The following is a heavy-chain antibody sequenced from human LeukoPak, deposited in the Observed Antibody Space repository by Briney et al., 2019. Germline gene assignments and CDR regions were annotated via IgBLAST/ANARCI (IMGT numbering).Heavy chain of an antibody. D-gene: IGHD3-3*01. Sequence: PGGSLRLSCAASGSTFSSYSMNWVRQAPGKGLEWVSSISSSSSYIYYADSVKGRFTISRDNAKNSLYLQMNSLRAEDTAVSYCASYDFWSGYLVDDAFDIWGQGTMVTVSS. CDR2: ISSSSSYI. CDR1: GSTFSSYS. CDR3: ASYDFWSGYLVDDAFDI. J-gene: IGHJ3*02. V-gene: IGHV3-21*01.